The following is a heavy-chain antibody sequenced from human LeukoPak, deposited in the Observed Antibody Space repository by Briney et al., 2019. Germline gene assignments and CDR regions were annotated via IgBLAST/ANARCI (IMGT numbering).Heavy chain of an antibody. CDR1: GGSVSSGSYY. D-gene: IGHD1/OR15-1a*01. V-gene: IGHV4-61*01. Sequence: SETLSLTCTVSGGSVSSGSYYWSWIRQPPGKGLEWIGYIYYSGSTNYNPSLKSRVTISVDTSKNQFSLKLSSVTAADTAVYYCARELQLGHTGWYFDLWGRGTLVTVSS. CDR3: ARELQLGHTGWYFDL. CDR2: IYYSGST. J-gene: IGHJ2*01.